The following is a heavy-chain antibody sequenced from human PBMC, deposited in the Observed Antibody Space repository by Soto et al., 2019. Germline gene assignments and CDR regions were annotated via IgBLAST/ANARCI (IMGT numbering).Heavy chain of an antibody. CDR2: IYYSGST. D-gene: IGHD1-26*01. J-gene: IGHJ3*02. Sequence: QLQLQESGPGLVKPSETLSLTCTVSGGSISSSSYYWGWIRQPPGKGLEWIGTIYYSGSTYYNPSLKSRVTLPVDTSKNQFSLNLSSVTAADTAVYYCARQGSGSYNAFDIWCQGTVVTVSS. V-gene: IGHV4-39*01. CDR1: GGSISSSSYY. CDR3: ARQGSGSYNAFDI.